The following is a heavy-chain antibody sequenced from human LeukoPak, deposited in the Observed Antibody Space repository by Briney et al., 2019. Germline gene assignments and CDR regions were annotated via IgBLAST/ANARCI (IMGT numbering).Heavy chain of an antibody. D-gene: IGHD2/OR15-2a*01. CDR1: GASVSSDY. CDR3: ARHPFQYPFDH. J-gene: IGHJ5*02. V-gene: IGHV4-59*08. Sequence: SETLSLTCTVSGASVSSDYWSWLRPSPGKGLEWIGYIYHSGHTTSNPSLKSRVSLSRDTSNNQFSLKLSSVTAADTAVYYCARHPFQYPFDHWGQGTVVSVSS. CDR2: IYHSGHT.